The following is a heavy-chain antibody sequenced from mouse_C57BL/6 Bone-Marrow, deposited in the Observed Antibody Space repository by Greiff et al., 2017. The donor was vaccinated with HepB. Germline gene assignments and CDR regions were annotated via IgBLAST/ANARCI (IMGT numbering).Heavy chain of an antibody. CDR2: IRSKSSNYAT. V-gene: IGHV10-3*01. D-gene: IGHD4-1*01. CDR1: GFTFNTYA. J-gene: IGHJ3*01. CDR3: VREEAPQDGSNWAWFAY. Sequence: EVQLVESGGGLVQPKGSLKLSCAASGFTFNTYAMHWVRQAPGKGLEWVARIRSKSSNYATYYADSVKDRFTISRDDSQSMLYLQMNNLKTEDTAMYDCVREEAPQDGSNWAWFAYWGQGTLVTVSA.